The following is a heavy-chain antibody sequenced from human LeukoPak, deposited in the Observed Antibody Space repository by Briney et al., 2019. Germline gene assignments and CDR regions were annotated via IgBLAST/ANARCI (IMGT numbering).Heavy chain of an antibody. CDR2: IYYSGST. D-gene: IGHD6-13*01. V-gene: IGHV4-59*01. CDR1: GGSISSYY. Sequence: SETLSLTCTVSGGSISSYYWSWIRQPPGKGLEWIGYIYYSGSTNYNPSLKSRVTISVDTSKNQFSLKLSSVTAADTAVYYCARGRSSSWLFDPRGQGTLVTVSS. CDR3: ARGRSSSWLFDP. J-gene: IGHJ5*02.